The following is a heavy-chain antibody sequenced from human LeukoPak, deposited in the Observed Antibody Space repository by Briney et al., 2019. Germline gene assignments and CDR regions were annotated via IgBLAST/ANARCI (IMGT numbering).Heavy chain of an antibody. Sequence: ASVKVSCKASGYTFTSYAMNWVRQAPGQGLEWMGWINTNTGNPTYAQGFTGRFVFSLDTSVSTAYLQISSLKAEDTAVYYCARGDQKRWLQITRWYYFDYWGQGTLVTVSS. D-gene: IGHD5-24*01. CDR3: ARGDQKRWLQITRWYYFDY. CDR1: GYTFTSYA. V-gene: IGHV7-4-1*02. CDR2: INTNTGNP. J-gene: IGHJ4*02.